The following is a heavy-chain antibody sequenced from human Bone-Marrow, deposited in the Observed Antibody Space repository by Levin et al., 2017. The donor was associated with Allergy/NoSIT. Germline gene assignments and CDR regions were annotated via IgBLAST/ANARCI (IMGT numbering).Heavy chain of an antibody. CDR1: GYTFTGYY. D-gene: IGHD2-2*01. CDR3: ARGVTGVPAAIGTLVGFDY. Sequence: ASVKVSCKASGYTFTGYYMHWVRQAPGQGLEWMGWINPNSGGTNYAQKFQGRVTMTRDTSISTAYMELSRLRSDDTAVYYCARGVTGVPAAIGTLVGFDYWGQGTLVTVSS. V-gene: IGHV1-2*02. CDR2: INPNSGGT. J-gene: IGHJ4*02.